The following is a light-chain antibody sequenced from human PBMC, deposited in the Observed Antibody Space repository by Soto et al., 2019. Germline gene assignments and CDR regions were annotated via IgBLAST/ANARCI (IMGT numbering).Light chain of an antibody. J-gene: IGKJ4*02. Sequence: EIVLTQSPATLSLSPGERATLSCRASQSVSSYLAWYQQKPGQAPRLLIYDASNRATGIPARFSGSGSGTAFTLTISSLEPEDFAVYDCQQRRNWPLLTFGGGTKVE. CDR2: DAS. CDR1: QSVSSY. CDR3: QQRRNWPLLT. V-gene: IGKV3-11*01.